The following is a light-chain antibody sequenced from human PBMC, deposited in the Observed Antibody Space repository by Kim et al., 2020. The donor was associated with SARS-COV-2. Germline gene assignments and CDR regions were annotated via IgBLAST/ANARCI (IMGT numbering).Light chain of an antibody. CDR2: SNN. J-gene: IGLJ2*01. CDR3: AAWDDSLNGVV. V-gene: IGLV1-44*01. Sequence: GQRVTITCSGSSSNIGSNTVTWYQQHPGTAPKLVIYSNNQRPSGIPDRFSGSNSGTSAYLAISGLQSEDEADYYCAAWDDSLNGVVFGGGTQLTVL. CDR1: SSNIGSNT.